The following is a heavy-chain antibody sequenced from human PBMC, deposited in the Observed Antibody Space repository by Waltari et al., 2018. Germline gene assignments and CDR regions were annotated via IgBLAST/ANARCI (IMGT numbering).Heavy chain of an antibody. CDR2: IYSGGST. V-gene: IGHV3-23*03. J-gene: IGHJ4*02. CDR1: GFTFSSYA. Sequence: EVQLLESGGGLVKHGGSLRLSCAASGFTFSSYAISWVSQAPGKGMEWVSVIYSGGSTYYADSVNGRFTISRDNSKNTLYLQMNSLRAEDTAVYYCAKDPVGQQLVEDYWGQGTLVTVSS. CDR3: AKDPVGQQLVEDY. D-gene: IGHD6-13*01.